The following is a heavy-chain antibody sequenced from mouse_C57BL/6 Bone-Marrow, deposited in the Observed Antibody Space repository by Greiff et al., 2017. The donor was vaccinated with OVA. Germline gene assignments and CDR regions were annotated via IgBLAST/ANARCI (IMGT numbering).Heavy chain of an antibody. CDR3: ARRGYYGSSGSWFAY. J-gene: IGHJ3*01. Sequence: VQLQQSGPELVKPGDSVRISCKASGYSFTGYFMNWVMQSHGKSLEWIGRINPYNGDTFYNQKFKGKATLTVDKSSSTAHMELRILTSEDSAVYYCARRGYYGSSGSWFAYWGQGTLVTGSA. V-gene: IGHV1-20*01. CDR2: INPYNGDT. D-gene: IGHD1-1*01. CDR1: GYSFTGYF.